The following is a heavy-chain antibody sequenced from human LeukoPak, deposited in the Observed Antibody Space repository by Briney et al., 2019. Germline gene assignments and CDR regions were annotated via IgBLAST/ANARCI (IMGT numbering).Heavy chain of an antibody. Sequence: SETLSLTCTVSGGSISSYYWSWIRQPPGKGLEWIGYIYYSGSTNYNPSLKSRVTISVDTSKNQFSLKLSSVTAADTAVYYCAGDYRGSLDYWGQGTLVTVSS. CDR3: AGDYRGSLDY. CDR1: GGSISSYY. CDR2: IYYSGST. D-gene: IGHD3-10*01. V-gene: IGHV4-59*01. J-gene: IGHJ4*02.